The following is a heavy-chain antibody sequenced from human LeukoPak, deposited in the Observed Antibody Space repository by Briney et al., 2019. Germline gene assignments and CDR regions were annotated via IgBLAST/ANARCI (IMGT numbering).Heavy chain of an antibody. V-gene: IGHV3-48*04. J-gene: IGHJ4*02. CDR3: ARGCSGGSCYDY. Sequence: GGSLRLSCAASGFTFSSYSMNWVRQAPGKGLEWVSDISSSSSTIYYADSVKGRFTISRDNAKNTLYLQMNSLRAEDTAVYYCARGCSGGSCYDYWGQGTLVTVSS. CDR2: ISSSSSTI. D-gene: IGHD2-15*01. CDR1: GFTFSSYS.